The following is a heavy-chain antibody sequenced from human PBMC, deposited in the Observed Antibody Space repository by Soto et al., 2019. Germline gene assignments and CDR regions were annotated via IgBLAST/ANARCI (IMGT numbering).Heavy chain of an antibody. CDR2: ILPIPGTA. V-gene: IGHV1-69*01. CDR3: ARSQGSSTSLEIYDYYYYGMDV. CDR1: GGTFSSYA. Sequence: QVQLVQSGAEVKKPGSSVKVSCKASGGTFSSYAISWVRQAPGQGLEWMGGILPIPGTANYAQKFQGRVTMTADESTSTAYMELSSLRSEDTAVYYCARSQGSSTSLEIYDYYYYGMDVWGQGTTVTVSS. J-gene: IGHJ6*02. D-gene: IGHD2-2*01.